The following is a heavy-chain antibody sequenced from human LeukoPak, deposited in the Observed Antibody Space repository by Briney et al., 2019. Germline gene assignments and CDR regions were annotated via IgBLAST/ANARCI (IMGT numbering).Heavy chain of an antibody. CDR2: IYYSGST. Sequence: SSETLSLTCTVSGGSISSYYWSWIRQPPGKGLEWIGYIYYSGSTNYNPSLKSRVTISVDTSKNQFSLKLSSVTAADTAVYYCARHVSVAVTNFFDYWGQGTLVTVSS. V-gene: IGHV4-59*01. D-gene: IGHD6-19*01. CDR1: GGSISSYY. J-gene: IGHJ4*02. CDR3: ARHVSVAVTNFFDY.